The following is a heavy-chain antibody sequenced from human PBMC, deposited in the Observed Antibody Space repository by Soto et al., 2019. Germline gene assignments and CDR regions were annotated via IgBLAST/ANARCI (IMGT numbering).Heavy chain of an antibody. CDR1: GGSISSGDYY. Sequence: SETLSLTCTVSGGSISSGDYYWSWIRQPPGKGLEWIGYIYYSGSTYYNPSLKSRVTISVDTSKNQFSLKLSSVTAADTAVYYCARNLDIVAIGLLATWFDPWGQGTLVTVSS. CDR3: ARNLDIVAIGLLATWFDP. CDR2: IYYSGST. D-gene: IGHD5-12*01. V-gene: IGHV4-30-4*01. J-gene: IGHJ5*02.